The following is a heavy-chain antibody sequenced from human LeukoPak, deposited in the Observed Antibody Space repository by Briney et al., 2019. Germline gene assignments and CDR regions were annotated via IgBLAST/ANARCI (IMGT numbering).Heavy chain of an antibody. J-gene: IGHJ4*02. D-gene: IGHD3-10*01. CDR1: GGSVSSGSYY. CDR2: IYYSGST. CDR3: ASLPGPETYYYGSGSYSFDY. Sequence: SETLSLTCTVSGGSVSSGSYYWSWIRQPPGKGLEWLGYIYYSGSTYYNPSLKSRVTISVDTSKNQFSLKLSSVTAADTAVYYCASLPGPETYYYGSGSYSFDYWGQGTLVTVSS. V-gene: IGHV4-39*01.